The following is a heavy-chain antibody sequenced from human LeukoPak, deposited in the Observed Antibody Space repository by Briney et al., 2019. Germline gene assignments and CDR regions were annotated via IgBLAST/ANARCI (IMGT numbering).Heavy chain of an antibody. V-gene: IGHV3-30*18. Sequence: QAGGSLRLSCAASGFTFSSYGMHWVRQAPHKGLEWVAVISYDGSNKYYADSVKGRFTISRDNSKNTLYLQMNSLRAEDTAVYYCAKEDRTTAVFDYWGQGTLVTVSS. D-gene: IGHD4-23*01. CDR1: GFTFSSYG. CDR3: AKEDRTTAVFDY. J-gene: IGHJ4*02. CDR2: ISYDGSNK.